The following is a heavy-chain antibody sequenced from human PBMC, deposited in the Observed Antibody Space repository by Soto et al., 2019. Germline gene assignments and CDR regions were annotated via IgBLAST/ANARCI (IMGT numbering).Heavy chain of an antibody. V-gene: IGHV1-69*01. CDR3: ARADSSGYYTPLDYFDY. CDR1: GRTFSSYA. Sequence: SVKVSCNASGRTFSSYAISWVRQAPGQGLEWMGGIIPIFGTANYAQKFQGRVTITADESTSTAYMELSSLRSEDTAVYYCARADSSGYYTPLDYFDYWGQGTLVTVSS. J-gene: IGHJ4*02. D-gene: IGHD3-22*01. CDR2: IIPIFGTA.